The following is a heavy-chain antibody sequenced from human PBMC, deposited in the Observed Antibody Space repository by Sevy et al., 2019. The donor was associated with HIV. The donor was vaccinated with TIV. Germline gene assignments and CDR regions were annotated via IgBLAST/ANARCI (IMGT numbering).Heavy chain of an antibody. Sequence: GSLRLCCAVSGFPVSSSYMNWVRQAPGKGLEWVSVFYTGSKTDYADSVKGRFTMSRDNSKNTLYLQMNGLRAEDTAVYYCARDKNAYYYGLDVWGQGTTVTVSS. J-gene: IGHJ6*02. V-gene: IGHV3-53*01. CDR3: ARDKNAYYYGLDV. CDR1: GFPVSSSY. CDR2: FYTGSKT.